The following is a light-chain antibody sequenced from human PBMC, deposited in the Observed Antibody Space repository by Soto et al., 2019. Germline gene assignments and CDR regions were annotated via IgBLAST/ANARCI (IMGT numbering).Light chain of an antibody. V-gene: IGKV3-20*01. CDR3: QQHGTSPYT. CDR1: QSLRSSY. CDR2: GAS. Sequence: PGERATLSCWASQSLRSSYLAWYQRKPGQAPRLLMFGASRRATGIPDRFNGSGSGTDFILTIRRLEPEDVAVYYCQQHGTSPYTFGQGTVLEIK. J-gene: IGKJ2*01.